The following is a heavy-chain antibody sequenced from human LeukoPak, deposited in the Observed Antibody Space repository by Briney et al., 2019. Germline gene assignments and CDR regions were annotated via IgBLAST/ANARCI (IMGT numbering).Heavy chain of an antibody. CDR3: AKVNIVVVPAAMHGFDY. V-gene: IGHV3-30*02. CDR2: IRYDGSNK. D-gene: IGHD2-2*01. J-gene: IGHJ4*02. Sequence: GGSLRLSCAASGFTFSSYGMHWVRQALGKGLEWVAFIRYDGSNKYYADSVKGRFTISRDNSKNTLYLQMNSLRAEDTAVYYCAKVNIVVVPAAMHGFDYWGQGTLVTVSS. CDR1: GFTFSSYG.